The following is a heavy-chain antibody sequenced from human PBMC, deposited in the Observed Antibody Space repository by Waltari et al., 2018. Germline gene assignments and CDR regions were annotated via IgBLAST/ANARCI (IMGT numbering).Heavy chain of an antibody. CDR3: ARGRHYDILTGYDYYYMDV. D-gene: IGHD3-9*01. Sequence: QVQLHQWGAGLLKPSVTLSLTCAVYGGSFSGYYWSCIRQPPGKGLEWIGEINHSGSTNYNPSLKSRVTISVDTSKNQFSLKLSSVTAADTAVYYCARGRHYDILTGYDYYYMDVWGKGTTVTVSS. CDR2: INHSGST. J-gene: IGHJ6*03. CDR1: GGSFSGYY. V-gene: IGHV4-34*01.